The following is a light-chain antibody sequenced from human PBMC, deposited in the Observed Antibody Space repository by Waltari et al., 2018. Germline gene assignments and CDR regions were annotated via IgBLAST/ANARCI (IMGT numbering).Light chain of an antibody. CDR3: QRYDNLPIFA. J-gene: IGKJ3*01. V-gene: IGKV1-33*01. CDR1: QDITNY. CDR2: DAS. Sequence: DIQLTQSPPSLSASVGDRVTITCRASQDITNYLNWYQQKPGKTPKLLIHDASKLEIGVPSRFSGSQSGTHFTLPISSLQPEDIGTYYCQRYDNLPIFAFGPGTKVEI.